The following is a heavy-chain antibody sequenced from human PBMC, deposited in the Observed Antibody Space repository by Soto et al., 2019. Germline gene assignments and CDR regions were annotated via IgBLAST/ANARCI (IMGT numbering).Heavy chain of an antibody. J-gene: IGHJ4*02. D-gene: IGHD5-12*01. V-gene: IGHV4-59*01. CDR1: VVSISSSY. CDR2: IYYTGTT. Sequence: SETLSLTCTVSVVSISSSYWSWIRQSPGTGLEWIGYIYYTGTTNYNPSLKRRVTISLDTAKNQFSLNVNSLTTADTAVYFCAGGGNRYSNTASGVGGFDFWGQGTLVTVSS. CDR3: AGGGNRYSNTASGVGGFDF.